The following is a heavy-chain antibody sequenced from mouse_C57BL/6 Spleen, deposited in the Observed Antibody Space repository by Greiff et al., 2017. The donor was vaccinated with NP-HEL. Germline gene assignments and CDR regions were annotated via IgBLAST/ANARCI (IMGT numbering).Heavy chain of an antibody. CDR1: GYAFSSSW. CDR3: ARSGDGYFDY. CDR2: IYPGDGDT. D-gene: IGHD2-3*01. Sequence: VQLQQSGPELVKPGASVKISCKASGYAFSSSWMNWVKQRPGKGLEWIGRIYPGDGDTNYNGKFKGKATLTADKSSSTAYMQLSSLTSEDSAVYFWARSGDGYFDYWGQSTTLTVSS. J-gene: IGHJ2*01. V-gene: IGHV1-82*01.